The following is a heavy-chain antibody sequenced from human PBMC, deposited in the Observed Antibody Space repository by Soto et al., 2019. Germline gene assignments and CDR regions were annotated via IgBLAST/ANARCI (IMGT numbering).Heavy chain of an antibody. CDR1: GGSISSYY. D-gene: IGHD5-18*01. J-gene: IGHJ4*02. V-gene: IGHV4-59*01. Sequence: SETLSLTCTVSGGSISSYYWSWIRQPPGKGLEWIGYIYYSGSTNYNPSLKSRVTISVDTSKNQFSLKLSSVTAADTAVYYCARHVDTAKVTDYWGQGTLVTVSS. CDR2: IYYSGST. CDR3: ARHVDTAKVTDY.